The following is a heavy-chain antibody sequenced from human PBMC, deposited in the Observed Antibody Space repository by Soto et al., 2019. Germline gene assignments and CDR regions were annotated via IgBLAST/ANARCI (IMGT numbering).Heavy chain of an antibody. J-gene: IGHJ4*02. V-gene: IGHV1-18*04. Sequence: QVQLVQSGAEVKKPGASVKVSCKASGYTFTSYGISWVRQAPGQGLEWMGWIRAYNGYTNYAQKFQGRGTMTTDTSTSTAYMELRSLISDDTAVYYCARASDGYRSGWYVGYFDYWGQGTLVTVSS. CDR2: IRAYNGYT. D-gene: IGHD6-19*01. CDR1: GYTFTSYG. CDR3: ARASDGYRSGWYVGYFDY.